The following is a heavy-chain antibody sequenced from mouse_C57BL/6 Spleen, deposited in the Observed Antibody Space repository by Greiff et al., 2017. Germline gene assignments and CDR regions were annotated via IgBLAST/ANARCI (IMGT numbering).Heavy chain of an antibody. J-gene: IGHJ4*01. CDR3: ARWHRDLYYAMDY. CDR2: INPSTGGT. CDR1: GYSFTGYY. V-gene: IGHV1-42*01. D-gene: IGHD3-1*01. Sequence: EVQLQQSGPELVKPGASVKISCKASGYSFTGYYMNWVKQSPEKSLEWIGEINPSTGGTTYNQKFKAKATLTVDKSSSTAYMQLKSLTSEDSAVYYCARWHRDLYYAMDYWGQGTSVTVSS.